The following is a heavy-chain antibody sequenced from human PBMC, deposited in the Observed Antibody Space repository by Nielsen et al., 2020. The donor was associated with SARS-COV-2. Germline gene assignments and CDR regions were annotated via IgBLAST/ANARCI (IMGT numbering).Heavy chain of an antibody. J-gene: IGHJ4*02. CDR2: INPSGGST. V-gene: IGHV1-46*01. CDR1: GYTFTSYG. Sequence: ASVKVSCKASGYTFTSYGISWVRQAPGQGLEWMGIINPSGGSTSYAQKFQGRVTMTRDTSTSTVYMDLSSLRSEDTAVYYCAREQWLVPNGYFDYWGQGTLVTVSS. D-gene: IGHD6-19*01. CDR3: AREQWLVPNGYFDY.